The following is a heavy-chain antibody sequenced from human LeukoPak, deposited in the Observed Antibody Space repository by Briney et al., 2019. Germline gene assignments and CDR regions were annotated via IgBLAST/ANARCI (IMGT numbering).Heavy chain of an antibody. D-gene: IGHD5-12*01. V-gene: IGHV3-23*01. CDR1: RFTLTTNA. J-gene: IGHJ4*02. CDR3: AKCGNSGCHLIDY. Sequence: PGGSLRLSCAASRFTLTTNAMSWVRQAPGKGLEWVSAISGRTGATYYADSEKGRFTISRDNSKSTLYLQMDSLRAEDTAVYYCAKCGNSGCHLIDYWGQGTLVTVSS. CDR2: ISGRTGAT.